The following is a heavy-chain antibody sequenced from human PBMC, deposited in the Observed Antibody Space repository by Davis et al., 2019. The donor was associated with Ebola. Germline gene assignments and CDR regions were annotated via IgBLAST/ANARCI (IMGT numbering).Heavy chain of an antibody. V-gene: IGHV3-21*01. D-gene: IGHD2-15*01. Sequence: GESLKISCAASGFTFSSYSMNWVRQAPGKGLEWVSSISSSSSYIYYADSVKGRFTISRDNSKNTLYLQMNSLRAEDTAVYYCARGIARYYYYGMDVWGQGTTVTVSS. CDR3: ARGIARYYYYGMDV. CDR1: GFTFSSYS. J-gene: IGHJ6*02. CDR2: ISSSSSYI.